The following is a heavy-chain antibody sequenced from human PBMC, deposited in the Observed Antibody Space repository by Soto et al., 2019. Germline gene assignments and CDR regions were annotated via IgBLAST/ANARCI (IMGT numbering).Heavy chain of an antibody. J-gene: IGHJ6*02. Sequence: SETLSLTCAVSGYSISSGNYWAWIRQPPGRGLEWIGSLYHIGSTHYNTSLKSRVTISVDTSRNHFSLELSSVTAADTAIYYCRSSTSCYDESCVDVWGQGTMVTVS. D-gene: IGHD2-2*01. CDR2: LYHIGST. CDR3: RSSTSCYDESCVDV. V-gene: IGHV4-38-2*01. CDR1: GYSISSGNY.